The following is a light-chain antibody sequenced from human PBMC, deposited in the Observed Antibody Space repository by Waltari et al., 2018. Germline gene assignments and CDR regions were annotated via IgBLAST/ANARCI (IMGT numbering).Light chain of an antibody. J-gene: IGLJ2*01. V-gene: IGLV2-23*01. CDR2: QAS. CDR1: GSDIGSYDL. CDR3: SSYGGSRRNDV. Sequence: QSALTQPASLSGSPGQSITISCTGTGSDIGSYDLVSWYQLHPGKAPKLLIYQASKRPSGVSDRFSGSQSGKTASLTISGLQVDDEADYYSSSYGGSRRNDVFGRGTKLTVL.